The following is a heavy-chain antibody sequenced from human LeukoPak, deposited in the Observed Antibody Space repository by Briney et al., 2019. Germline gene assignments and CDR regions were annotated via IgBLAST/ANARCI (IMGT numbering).Heavy chain of an antibody. Sequence: SETLSLTCTVSGGSISGYYWSGIRQPPGKGLEWIGYILYTGSTNHNPSLKSRVTISVDTSKNQFSLNLSSVTAADTAVYYCARYHCSTTICYNFDYWGQGILVTVSS. D-gene: IGHD2-2*02. V-gene: IGHV4-59*03. J-gene: IGHJ4*02. CDR1: GGSISGYY. CDR2: ILYTGST. CDR3: ARYHCSTTICYNFDY.